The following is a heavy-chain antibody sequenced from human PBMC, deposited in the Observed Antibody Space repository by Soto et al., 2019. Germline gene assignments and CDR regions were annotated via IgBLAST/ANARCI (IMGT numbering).Heavy chain of an antibody. CDR1: GYTFTGYY. CDR2: INPNSGGT. J-gene: IGHJ6*03. D-gene: IGHD2-15*01. Sequence: QVQLVQSGAEVKKPGASVKVSCKASGYTFTGYYMHWVRQAPGQGLEWMGWINPNSGGTNYAQKFQGWVTMTRDTSIITAYMELSRLRSDDTAVYYCARDHTPLVVAATRPFGYYMDVWGKGTTVTVSS. CDR3: ARDHTPLVVAATRPFGYYMDV. V-gene: IGHV1-2*04.